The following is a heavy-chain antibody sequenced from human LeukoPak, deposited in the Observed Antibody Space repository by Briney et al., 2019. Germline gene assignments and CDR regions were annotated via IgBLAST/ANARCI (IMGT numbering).Heavy chain of an antibody. V-gene: IGHV1-2*02. Sequence: ASVKVSCKXSGYTFSDNYIHWMRQSSGQGLEWMGWIHPHSGGAVYAQKFQGRVTVTRDTSISTVYMELNSLKSDDTAVYYCTREDYWGQGTLVIVSS. D-gene: IGHD3-10*01. CDR1: GYTFSDNY. CDR2: IHPHSGGA. J-gene: IGHJ4*02. CDR3: TREDY.